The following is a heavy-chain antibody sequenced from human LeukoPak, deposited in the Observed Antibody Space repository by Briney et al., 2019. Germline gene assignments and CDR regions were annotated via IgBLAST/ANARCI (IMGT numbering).Heavy chain of an antibody. D-gene: IGHD4-23*01. CDR1: GFTFSSYS. Sequence: PGGSLRLSCAASGFTFSSYSMNWVRQAPGKGLEWVSSISSSSSYIYYADSVKGRFTISRDNAKNSLSLQMNSLRAEDTAVYYCARGYGGLRSWFDPWGQGTLVTVSS. V-gene: IGHV3-21*01. CDR2: ISSSSSYI. J-gene: IGHJ5*02. CDR3: ARGYGGLRSWFDP.